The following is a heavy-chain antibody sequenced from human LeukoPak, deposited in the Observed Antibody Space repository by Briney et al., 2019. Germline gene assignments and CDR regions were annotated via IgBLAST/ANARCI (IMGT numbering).Heavy chain of an antibody. CDR1: GGSISSHF. V-gene: IGHV4-4*08. CDR2: VYHSGNT. J-gene: IGHJ4*02. Sequence: PSETLSLTCTVSGGSISSHFWSWIRQPPGKGLEWIGYVYHSGNTYYNPSLKSRVTISVDTSKNQFSLKLSSVTAADTAVYYCARLFDYWGQGTLVTVSS. CDR3: ARLFDY.